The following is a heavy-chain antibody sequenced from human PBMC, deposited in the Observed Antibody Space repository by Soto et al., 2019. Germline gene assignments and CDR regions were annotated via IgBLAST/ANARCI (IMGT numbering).Heavy chain of an antibody. D-gene: IGHD3-22*01. CDR3: ARDSPPSLYYDSSGYGRTSYYGMDV. Sequence: SETLSLTCAVYGGSFSGYYWSWIRQPPGKGLEWIGEINHSGSTNYNPSLKSRVTISVDTSKNQFSLKLSSVTAADTAVYYCARDSPPSLYYDSSGYGRTSYYGMDVWGQGTTVTVSS. CDR2: INHSGST. J-gene: IGHJ6*02. V-gene: IGHV4-34*01. CDR1: GGSFSGYY.